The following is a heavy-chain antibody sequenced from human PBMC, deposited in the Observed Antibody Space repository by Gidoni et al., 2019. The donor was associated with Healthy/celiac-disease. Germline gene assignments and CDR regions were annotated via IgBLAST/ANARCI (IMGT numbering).Heavy chain of an antibody. D-gene: IGHD5-18*01. J-gene: IGHJ6*02. CDR3: ARAQGIQLWFGEGGYYYGMDV. CDR2: IDPSDSYT. CDR1: GYSFTSYW. Sequence: EVQLVQSGAEVKKPGESLGISCKGSGYSFTSYWNSSVRQMPGKGLEWMGRIDPSDSYTNYSPSFQGHVTISADKSISTAYLQWSSLKASDTAMYYCARAQGIQLWFGEGGYYYGMDVWGQGTTVTVSS. V-gene: IGHV5-10-1*03.